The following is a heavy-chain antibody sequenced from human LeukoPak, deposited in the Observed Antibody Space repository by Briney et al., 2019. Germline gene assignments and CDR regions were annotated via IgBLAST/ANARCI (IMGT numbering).Heavy chain of an antibody. D-gene: IGHD4-11*01. CDR2: IYYSGST. J-gene: IGHJ6*03. CDR1: GGSISSYY. CDR3: ARVTTVTGYYYMDV. V-gene: IGHV4-59*01. Sequence: SETLYLTCTVSGGSISSYYWSWIRKPPGKGLKWIGYIYYSGSTNYNPSLKSRVTISVDTSKNQFSLKLSSVTAADTAVYYCARVTTVTGYYYMDVWGKGTTVTVSS.